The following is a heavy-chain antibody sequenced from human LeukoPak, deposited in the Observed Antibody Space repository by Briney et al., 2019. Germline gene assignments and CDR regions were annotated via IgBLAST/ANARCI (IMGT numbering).Heavy chain of an antibody. Sequence: GGSLRLSCAASGFTFDDYAMHWVRQAPGKRLEWVSGISWNSGSIGYADSVKGRFTISRDNAKNSLYLQMNSLRAEDTALYYCAKAAGSGWPPLDYWGQGTLVTVSS. V-gene: IGHV3-9*01. CDR1: GFTFDDYA. CDR3: AKAAGSGWPPLDY. D-gene: IGHD6-19*01. CDR2: ISWNSGSI. J-gene: IGHJ4*02.